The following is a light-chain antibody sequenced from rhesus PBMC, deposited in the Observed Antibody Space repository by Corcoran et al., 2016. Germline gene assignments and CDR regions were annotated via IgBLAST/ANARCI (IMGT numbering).Light chain of an antibody. J-gene: IGKJ1*01. V-gene: IGKV3-42*02. Sequence: EIVLTQSPATLSLSPGERATLSCRASQSVSRSLAWYQQKPGQTPRLLMYDASTRATGIPDRFSGGGSGTDITLPISRLGPEVFGVYYCHQSSNWPWTFGQGTKVEIK. CDR3: HQSSNWPWT. CDR1: QSVSRS. CDR2: DAS.